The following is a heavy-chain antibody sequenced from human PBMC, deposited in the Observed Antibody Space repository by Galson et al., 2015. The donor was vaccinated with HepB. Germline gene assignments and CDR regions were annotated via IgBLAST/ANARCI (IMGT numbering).Heavy chain of an antibody. CDR3: ARRASGTTLGPVSGPDD. J-gene: IGHJ4*02. CDR1: GYRFTNYW. Sequence: QSGAEVKKPGESLKISCKGSGYRFTNYWIGWVRQMPGKGPAWMGIIYPGNSDTRYSPSFQGQVTISADKSINTTYLQWSSLKASDTAMYYCARRASGTTLGPVSGPDDWGQGTLVTASS. D-gene: IGHD1-1*01. V-gene: IGHV5-51*01. CDR2: IYPGNSDT.